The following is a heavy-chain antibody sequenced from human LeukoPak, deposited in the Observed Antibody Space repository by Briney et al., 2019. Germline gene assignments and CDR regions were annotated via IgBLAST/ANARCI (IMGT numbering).Heavy chain of an antibody. V-gene: IGHV3-9*01. CDR1: GFTFDDYA. J-gene: IGHJ4*02. CDR3: ASLDPFDY. Sequence: GGSLRLSCAASGFTFDDYAMHWVRQAPGKGLEWVSGISWNSGSIGYADSVKGRFTISRDNPKNTLFLQMNSLRAEDTAIYYCASLDPFDYWGQGTLVTVSS. CDR2: ISWNSGSI.